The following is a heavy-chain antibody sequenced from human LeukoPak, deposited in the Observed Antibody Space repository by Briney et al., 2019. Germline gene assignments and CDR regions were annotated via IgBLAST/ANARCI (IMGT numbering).Heavy chain of an antibody. V-gene: IGHV3-23*01. CDR2: ISGSGGST. CDR3: AKVDDSSGYYQNWFDP. CDR1: GFTFSSYA. D-gene: IGHD3-22*01. Sequence: GGSLRLPCAASGFTFSSYAMSWVRQAPGKGLEWVSAISGSGGSTYYADSVKGRFTISRDNSKNTLYLQMNSLRAEDTAVYYCAKVDDSSGYYQNWFDPWGQGTLVTVSS. J-gene: IGHJ5*02.